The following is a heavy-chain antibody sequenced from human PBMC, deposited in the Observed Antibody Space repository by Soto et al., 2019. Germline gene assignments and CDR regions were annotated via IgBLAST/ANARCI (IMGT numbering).Heavy chain of an antibody. D-gene: IGHD3-16*01. J-gene: IGHJ5*01. Sequence: EVQLVASGGGLVQPGGSLRLSCAASGFTVNDYFIDWVRRAPGKGLEWVGRTRNKARGYTTEYAASVTGRFIISRDHSSNSLSLQMNGLKTEDKAVYYCVRYNDWTYDSWGQGTLVTVSS. CDR1: GFTVNDYF. V-gene: IGHV3-72*01. CDR2: TRNKARGYTT. CDR3: VRYNDWTYDS.